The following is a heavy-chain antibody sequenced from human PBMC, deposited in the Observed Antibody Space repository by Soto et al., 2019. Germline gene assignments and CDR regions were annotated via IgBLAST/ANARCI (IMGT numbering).Heavy chain of an antibody. D-gene: IGHD2-21*01. J-gene: IGHJ6*02. V-gene: IGHV3-53*01. Sequence: EVQLVEPGGGLVQPGGSLRHSCAASGFTVSGNYVTWVRQAPGKGLEWVSVIYTDDNINYSDSVTGRFTIARANSNNTFYLQLTRLGVEDTAVYYCATELIAKYGLAVGGQGTTVTVSS. CDR2: IYTDDNI. CDR3: ATELIAKYGLAV. CDR1: GFTVSGNY.